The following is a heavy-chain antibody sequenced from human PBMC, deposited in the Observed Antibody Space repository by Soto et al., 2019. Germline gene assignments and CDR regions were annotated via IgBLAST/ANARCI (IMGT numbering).Heavy chain of an antibody. V-gene: IGHV1-2*02. CDR3: ASAAVTGTAGLDF. J-gene: IGHJ4*02. CDR2: INPNSGGT. D-gene: IGHD6-19*01. CDR1: GYTFSGFY. Sequence: SVKACCKASGYTFSGFYMHWVRQAPGQGLEWMGWINPNSGGTKSAEKFQGRVTMTRDTSISTAYMELSRLTSDDTAVYYCASAAVTGTAGLDFWGQGTQVTVSS.